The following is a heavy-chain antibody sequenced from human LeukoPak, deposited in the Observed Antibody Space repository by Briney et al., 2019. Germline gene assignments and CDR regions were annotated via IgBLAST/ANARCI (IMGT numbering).Heavy chain of an antibody. V-gene: IGHV4-59*01. J-gene: IGHJ2*01. D-gene: IGHD5-24*01. CDR2: IYYSGST. Sequence: SETLSLTCTVSGGSISSYYWSWIRQPPGKGLEWIGYIYYSGSTNYNPSLKSRVTISVDTSKNQFSLKLSSVTAADTAVYYCARVEMPTRPPGTGYFDPWGRGPRVTVSS. CDR1: GGSISSYY. CDR3: ARVEMPTRPPGTGYFDP.